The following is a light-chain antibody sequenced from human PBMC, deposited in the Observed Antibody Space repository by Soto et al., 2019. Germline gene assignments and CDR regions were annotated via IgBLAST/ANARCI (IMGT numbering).Light chain of an antibody. CDR3: QQLNSFPIT. Sequence: IQWTQTPSFLSSSDGDRVSITCRASQAISSYLAWYQQKPGRAPKLLIYAASTLQSGVPSRFSGSGSGTEFTLTITSLQPEDFATYYCQQLNSFPITFGQGTRLEIK. CDR2: AAS. CDR1: QAISSY. J-gene: IGKJ5*01. V-gene: IGKV1-9*01.